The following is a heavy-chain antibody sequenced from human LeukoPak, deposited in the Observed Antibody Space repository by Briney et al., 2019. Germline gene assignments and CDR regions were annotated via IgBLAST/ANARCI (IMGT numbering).Heavy chain of an antibody. D-gene: IGHD1-26*01. V-gene: IGHV3-7*01. Sequence: GGSLRLSCAASGFTFNSYGMSWVRQAPGKGLEWVADIKLDGSEKYYVDSVKGRFTISRDNAKNSLYLQMNRLRAEDTAVHYCARAFSGTYVVDAFDIWGQGTMVTVSS. CDR2: IKLDGSEK. CDR1: GFTFNSYG. CDR3: ARAFSGTYVVDAFDI. J-gene: IGHJ3*02.